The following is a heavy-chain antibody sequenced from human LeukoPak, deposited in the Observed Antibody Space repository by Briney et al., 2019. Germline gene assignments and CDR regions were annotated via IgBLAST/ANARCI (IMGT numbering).Heavy chain of an antibody. Sequence: WETLSLTCAVYGGSFSGDDWSWVRQPPGKGLEWIGEINHSGGSNYNPALKSRVTISVGTTKNQFSLTLSSVTAADTAVYYCAAGVNSYYDSSADYYWFDPCGQQTTVAASS. CDR1: GGSFSGDD. D-gene: IGHD3-22*01. CDR3: AAGVNSYYDSSADYYWFDP. CDR2: INHSGGS. J-gene: IGHJ5*02. V-gene: IGHV4-34*01.